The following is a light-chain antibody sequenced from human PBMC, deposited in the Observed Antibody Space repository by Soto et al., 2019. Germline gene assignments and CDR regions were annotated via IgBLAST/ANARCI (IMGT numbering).Light chain of an antibody. J-gene: IGLJ1*01. CDR2: HVT. V-gene: IGLV2-14*03. CDR1: SSDIGHYDY. Sequence: QSVLAQPASVSGSPGQSITISCTGTSSDIGHYDYVSWYQQHPGKAPKLMIYHVTYRPSGVSNRYSGSKSGNSTSLTISGLQADDEADYYCCSLTTSHTYVFGSGTKVTVL. CDR3: CSLTTSHTYV.